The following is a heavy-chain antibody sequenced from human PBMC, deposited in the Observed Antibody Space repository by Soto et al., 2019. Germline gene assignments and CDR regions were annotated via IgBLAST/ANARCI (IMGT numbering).Heavy chain of an antibody. V-gene: IGHV1-18*01. D-gene: IGHD3-9*01. CDR1: GYTFTSYG. Sequence: QVQLGQSGAEVKKPGASVKVSCKASGYTFTSYGISWVRQAPGQGLEWMGWISAYSGNTNYAQNLQGRVTMTTDTSTSTAYMELRSLRSDDTAVYYCARQYDILTGYYLEVGYWGQGTLVTVSS. CDR3: ARQYDILTGYYLEVGY. CDR2: ISAYSGNT. J-gene: IGHJ4*02.